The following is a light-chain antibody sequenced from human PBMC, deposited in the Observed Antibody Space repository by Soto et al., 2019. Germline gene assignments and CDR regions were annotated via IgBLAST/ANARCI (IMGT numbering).Light chain of an antibody. CDR2: GAS. J-gene: IGKJ1*01. CDR3: HQYGSSQT. V-gene: IGKV3-20*01. CDR1: ETVATN. Sequence: EVVMTQSPATLSVSPGGRATLSCRASETVATNLAWYQQKPGQAPRLLIYGASTRATGIPDRFSGSGSGTDFTLTISRLEPEDFAVYYCHQYGSSQTFGQGTTGDIK.